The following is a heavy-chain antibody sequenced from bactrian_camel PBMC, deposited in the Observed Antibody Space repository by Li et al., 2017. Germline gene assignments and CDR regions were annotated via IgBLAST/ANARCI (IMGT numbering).Heavy chain of an antibody. D-gene: IGHD6*01. CDR3: ANTVAGSPYY. J-gene: IGHJ4*01. CDR2: IDNYGTT. CDR1: GYTDSRYS. Sequence: HVQLVESGGGSVQSGGSLRHSCTASGYTDSRYSMGWFRQNPGKDHDGVASIDNYGTTSYAYSVKGRFTISRDNAKNMVYLHLNSLKTEDMAMYYCANTVAGSPYYWGQGTQVTVS. V-gene: IGHV3S9*01.